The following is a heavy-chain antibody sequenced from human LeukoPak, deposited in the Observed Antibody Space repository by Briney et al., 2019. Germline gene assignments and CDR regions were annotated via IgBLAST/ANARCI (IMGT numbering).Heavy chain of an antibody. V-gene: IGHV3-21*01. CDR3: ARWDRFHGV. CDR1: GFTFSTYS. J-gene: IGHJ4*02. Sequence: PGGSLRLSCAASGFTFSTYSMGWVRQAPGQGLEWVSSISSSSTYIYYADSVKGRFTISRDNSKNSLYLQMNNLRAEDTAVYYCARWDRFHGVWGQGTLVTVSS. D-gene: IGHD1-14*01. CDR2: ISSSSTYI.